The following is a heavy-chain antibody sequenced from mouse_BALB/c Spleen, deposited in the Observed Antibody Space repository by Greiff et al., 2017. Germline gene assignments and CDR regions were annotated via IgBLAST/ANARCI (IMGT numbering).Heavy chain of an antibody. CDR2: IDPANGNT. D-gene: IGHD2-10*02. V-gene: IGHV14-3*02. J-gene: IGHJ2*01. CDR3: ARKKYGNLFDY. Sequence: VQLKQSGAELVKPGASVKLSCTASGFNIKDTYMHWVKQRPEQGLEWIGRIDPANGNTKYDPKFQGKATITADTSSNTAYLQLSSLTSEDTAVYYCARKKYGNLFDYWGQGTTLTVSS. CDR1: GFNIKDTY.